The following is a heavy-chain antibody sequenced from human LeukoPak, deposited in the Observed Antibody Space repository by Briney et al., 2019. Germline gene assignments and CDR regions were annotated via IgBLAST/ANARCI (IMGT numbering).Heavy chain of an antibody. J-gene: IGHJ4*02. CDR1: RLSFTNYW. V-gene: IGHV3-7*01. D-gene: IGHD2-15*01. CDR2: VKEDGTTK. CDR3: VSQEVVPH. Sequence: GGSLRLSCAASRLSFTNYWMSWVRQAPGKGLEWVANVKEDGTTKQYVDSVKGRFTISRDNAKNSLYLQMDSLRAEDTAVYYCVSQEVVPHWGQGTLVSVSS.